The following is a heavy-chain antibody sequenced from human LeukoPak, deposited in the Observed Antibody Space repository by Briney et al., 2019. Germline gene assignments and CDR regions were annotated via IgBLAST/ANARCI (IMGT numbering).Heavy chain of an antibody. CDR2: IYYSGST. Sequence: SETLSLTCTVSGGSISSYYWSWIRQPPGKGLEWIGYIYYSGSTNYNPSLKSQVTISVDTSKNQFSLKLSSVTAADTAVYYCARAPITIDAFDIWGQGTMVTVSS. CDR1: GGSISSYY. V-gene: IGHV4-59*01. D-gene: IGHD3-10*01. J-gene: IGHJ3*02. CDR3: ARAPITIDAFDI.